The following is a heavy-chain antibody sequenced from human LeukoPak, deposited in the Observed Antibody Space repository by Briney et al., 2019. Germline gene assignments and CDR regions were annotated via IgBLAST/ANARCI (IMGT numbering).Heavy chain of an antibody. V-gene: IGHV1-18*01. CDR3: AGYYYDSSGYPRPWFDP. CDR2: ISAYNGNT. J-gene: IGHJ5*02. Sequence: ASVKVSCKASGYTPTNYGISWVRQAPGQGLEWMGWISAYNGNTNFAQKLQGRVTLTTDTSTGTAYMELRSLRSDDTAVYYCAGYYYDSSGYPRPWFDPWGQGTLVTVSS. D-gene: IGHD3-22*01. CDR1: GYTPTNYG.